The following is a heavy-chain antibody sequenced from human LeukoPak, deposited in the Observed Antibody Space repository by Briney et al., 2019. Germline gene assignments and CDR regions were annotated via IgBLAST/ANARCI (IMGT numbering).Heavy chain of an antibody. V-gene: IGHV3-7*01. CDR2: IKQDGSEK. D-gene: IGHD3-22*01. CDR1: GFTFSSYW. CDR3: ATSPPAGYYYDSSGYYEAGGDY. Sequence: GGSLRLSCAASGFTFSSYWMSWVRQAPGKGLEWVANIKQDGSEKYYVDSVKGRFTISRDNAKNSLYLQMNSLRAEDTAVYYCATSPPAGYYYDSSGYYEAGGDYWGQGTLVTVSS. J-gene: IGHJ4*02.